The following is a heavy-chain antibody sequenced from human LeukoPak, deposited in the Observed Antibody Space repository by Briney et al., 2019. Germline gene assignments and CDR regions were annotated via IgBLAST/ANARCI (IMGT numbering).Heavy chain of an antibody. CDR2: IYHSGRT. CDR1: GYSISRGYY. Sequence: PWETLSLTRTVSGYSISRGYYWAWIRQPPGKGRDRLGGIYHSGRTYYNPSLKCRVTISVDTSKNQFSLKLSSVTAADTAVYYCARDRPSVRYYGSAVDYWGQGTLVTVSS. J-gene: IGHJ4*02. D-gene: IGHD3-10*01. CDR3: ARDRPSVRYYGSAVDY. V-gene: IGHV4-38-2*02.